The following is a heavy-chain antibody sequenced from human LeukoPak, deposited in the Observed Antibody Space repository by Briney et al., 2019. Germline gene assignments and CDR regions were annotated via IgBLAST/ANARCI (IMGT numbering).Heavy chain of an antibody. Sequence: GGSLRLSCTASGFTFGDYAMSWFRQAPGKGLEWVGFIRSKAYGGTTEYAASVKGRFTISRDDSKSIAYLQMNSLKTEDTAVYYCTRAVYSSGWYPTPGYWGQGTLVTVSS. J-gene: IGHJ4*02. V-gene: IGHV3-49*03. CDR3: TRAVYSSGWYPTPGY. D-gene: IGHD6-19*01. CDR1: GFTFGDYA. CDR2: IRSKAYGGTT.